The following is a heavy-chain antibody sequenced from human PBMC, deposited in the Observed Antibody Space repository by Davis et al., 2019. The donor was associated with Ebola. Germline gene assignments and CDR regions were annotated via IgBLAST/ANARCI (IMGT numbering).Heavy chain of an antibody. V-gene: IGHV3-73*01. J-gene: IGHJ6*02. CDR1: GFTFSGSA. D-gene: IGHD5-12*01. CDR2: IRTKVNSYAT. CDR3: IRVYDYGYYYGMDG. Sequence: GGSLRLSCAASGFTFSGSAMHWVRQASGKGLEWVGRIRTKVNSYATAYDASVKGRFTISRDDSKNTAYLQMNSLKTEDTAVYYCIRVYDYGYYYGMDGWGQGTTVTVSS.